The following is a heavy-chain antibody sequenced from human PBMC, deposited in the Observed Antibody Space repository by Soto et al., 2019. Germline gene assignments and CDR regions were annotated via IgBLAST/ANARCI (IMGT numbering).Heavy chain of an antibody. V-gene: IGHV4-39*01. CDR3: ARLAEVLELLGLERNSYYYYGMDV. J-gene: IGHJ6*02. CDR2: IYYSGST. D-gene: IGHD6-19*01. CDR1: GGSIVSSSYY. Sequence: LETLCLTCSVSGGSIVSSSYYWGWIRQPPGKGLEWIGSIYYSGSTYYNPSLKSRVTISVDTSKNQFSLKLSSVTAADTAVYYCARLAEVLELLGLERNSYYYYGMDVWGQGTTVTVPS.